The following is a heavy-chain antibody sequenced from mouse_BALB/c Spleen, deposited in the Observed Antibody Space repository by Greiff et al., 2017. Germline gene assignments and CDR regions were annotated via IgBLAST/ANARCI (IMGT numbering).Heavy chain of an antibody. CDR3: ARGSSRAYYFDY. Sequence: QVQLQQSGAELARPGASVKLSCKASGYTFTSYWMQWVKQRPGQGLEWIGAIYPGDGDTRYTQKFKGKATLTADKSSSTAYMQLSSLASEDSAVYYCARGSSRAYYFDYWGQGTTLTVSS. CDR1: GYTFTSYW. J-gene: IGHJ2*01. V-gene: IGHV1-87*01. D-gene: IGHD1-1*01. CDR2: IYPGDGDT.